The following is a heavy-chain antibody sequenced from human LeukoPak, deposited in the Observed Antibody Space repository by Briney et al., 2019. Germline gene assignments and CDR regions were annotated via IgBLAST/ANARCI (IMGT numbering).Heavy chain of an antibody. J-gene: IGHJ4*02. V-gene: IGHV3-9*01. Sequence: GGSLRLSRAASGFTFDDYAMHWVRQAPGKGLEWVSGISWNSGSIGYADSVKGRFTISRDNAKNSLYLQMNSLRAEDTALYYCAKDIGAYSYGYFDYWGQGTLVTVSS. D-gene: IGHD5-18*01. CDR1: GFTFDDYA. CDR2: ISWNSGSI. CDR3: AKDIGAYSYGYFDY.